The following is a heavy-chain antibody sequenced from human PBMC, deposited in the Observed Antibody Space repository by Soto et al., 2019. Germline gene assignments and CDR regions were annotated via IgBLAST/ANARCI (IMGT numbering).Heavy chain of an antibody. Sequence: GGSLRLSCAASGFTFSSYAMSWVRQAPGKGLEWVSAISGSGGNTYYADSVKGRFTISRDNSKNTLYLQMNSLRAEDTAVYYCAKDRTRGVAFDPWGQGTLVTVSS. V-gene: IGHV3-23*01. J-gene: IGHJ5*02. D-gene: IGHD3-16*01. CDR2: ISGSGGNT. CDR3: AKDRTRGVAFDP. CDR1: GFTFSSYA.